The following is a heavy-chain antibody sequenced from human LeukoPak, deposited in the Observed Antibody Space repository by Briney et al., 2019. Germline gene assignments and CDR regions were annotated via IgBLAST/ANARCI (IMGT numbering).Heavy chain of an antibody. V-gene: IGHV1-18*01. CDR2: ISAYNGNT. Sequence: ASVKVSCKASGYTFTSYGISWVRQAPGQGLEWMGWISAYNGNTNYAQKLQGRVTMTTDTSTSTAYMELRSLRSDDTAVYYCAKEAQGCSITSCYFDSWGQGTLVTVSS. D-gene: IGHD2-2*01. CDR3: AKEAQGCSITSCYFDS. J-gene: IGHJ4*02. CDR1: GYTFTSYG.